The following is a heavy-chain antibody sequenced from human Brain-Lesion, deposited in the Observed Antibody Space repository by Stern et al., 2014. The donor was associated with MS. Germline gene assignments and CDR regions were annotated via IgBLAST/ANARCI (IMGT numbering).Heavy chain of an antibody. Sequence: EVQLVESGGGLVQPGRSLGLPCGACGFTFDDDAMHWVRQAPGKGLEWVEGISWNSCTIRYADSVKGRFTTSRDNAYSSLYLQMNSLRPEDTALYYCARDITGSSAYFAYWGQGTLVTVSS. CDR2: ISWNSCTI. J-gene: IGHJ4*02. CDR1: GFTFDDDA. CDR3: ARDITGSSAYFAY. D-gene: IGHD1-14*01. V-gene: IGHV3-9*01.